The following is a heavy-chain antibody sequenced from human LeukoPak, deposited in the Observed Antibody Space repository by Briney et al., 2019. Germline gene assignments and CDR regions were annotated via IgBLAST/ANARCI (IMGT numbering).Heavy chain of an antibody. J-gene: IGHJ3*02. V-gene: IGHV4-39*01. Sequence: DPSETLSLTCTVSGGSISSSSYSWGWIRQPPGKGLEWIGSIYYSGSTYYNPSLKSRVTISVDTSKNQFSLKLSSVTAADTAVYYCARPRYYYDDAFDIWGQGTMVTVSS. CDR3: ARPRYYYDDAFDI. CDR1: GGSISSSSYS. D-gene: IGHD3-10*01. CDR2: IYYSGST.